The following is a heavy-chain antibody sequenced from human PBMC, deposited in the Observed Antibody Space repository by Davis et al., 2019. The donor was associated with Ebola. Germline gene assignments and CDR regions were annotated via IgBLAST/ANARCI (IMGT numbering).Heavy chain of an antibody. CDR3: ARGDCSGGSCPIDY. V-gene: IGHV1-3*01. J-gene: IGHJ4*02. CDR2: INAGNGNT. D-gene: IGHD2-15*01. Sequence: AASVKVSCKASGYTFTSYAMHWVRQAPGQRLEWMGWINAGNGNTKYSQKFQGRVTITRDTSASTAYLELSSLRSEDTAVYHCARGDCSGGSCPIDYWGQGTLVTVSS. CDR1: GYTFTSYA.